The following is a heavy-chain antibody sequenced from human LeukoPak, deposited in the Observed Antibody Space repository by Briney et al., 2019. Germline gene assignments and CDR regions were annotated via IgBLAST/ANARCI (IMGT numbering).Heavy chain of an antibody. D-gene: IGHD3-22*01. CDR1: GGSINNYY. J-gene: IGHJ4*02. Sequence: SGTLSLTCTVSGGSINNYYWSWIRQPAGKGLEWIGRIYTSGSTNYNPSLKSRVTMSVDTSKKQFSLKLSSVTAADTAVYYCARTPIYYYDNSGYYNWGQGTLVTVSS. CDR3: ARTPIYYYDNSGYYN. V-gene: IGHV4-4*07. CDR2: IYTSGST.